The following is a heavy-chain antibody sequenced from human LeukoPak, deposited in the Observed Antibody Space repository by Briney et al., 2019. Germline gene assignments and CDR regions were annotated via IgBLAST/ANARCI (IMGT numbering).Heavy chain of an antibody. CDR2: INHSGST. CDR3: ARGIVVVVAATRWFDP. Sequence: PSETLSLTCAVYGGSFSGYYWSWIRQPPGKGLEWIGEINHSGSTNYNPSLKSRVTISVDTSKNQISLKLSSVTAADTAVYYCARGIVVVVAATRWFDPWGQGTLVTVSS. J-gene: IGHJ5*02. D-gene: IGHD2-15*01. V-gene: IGHV4-34*01. CDR1: GGSFSGYY.